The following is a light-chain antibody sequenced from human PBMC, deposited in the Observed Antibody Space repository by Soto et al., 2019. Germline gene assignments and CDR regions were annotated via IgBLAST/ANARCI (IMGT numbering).Light chain of an antibody. V-gene: IGLV1-44*01. J-gene: IGLJ1*01. CDR2: SNN. CDR3: AAWDDSLNGFYV. Sequence: QPVLTQPPSASGPPGQRLTISCSGSSSNIGSNTVNWYQQLPGTAPKLLIYSNNQRPSGVPDRFSGSKSGTSASLAISGLQSEDEADYYCAAWDDSLNGFYVFGTGTKVTVL. CDR1: SSNIGSNT.